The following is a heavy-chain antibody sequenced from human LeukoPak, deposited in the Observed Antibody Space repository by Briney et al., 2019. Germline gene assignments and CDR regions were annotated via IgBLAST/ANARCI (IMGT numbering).Heavy chain of an antibody. D-gene: IGHD3-22*01. Sequence: PSETLSLTCTVSSGSISSSSYYWGWIRQPPGKGLEWIGSIYYSGSTYYNPSLKSRVTISVDTSKNQFSLNLSSVTAADTAVYYCARVIVVVITPLYFDYWGQGTLVTVSS. CDR3: ARVIVVVITPLYFDY. CDR2: IYYSGST. J-gene: IGHJ4*02. V-gene: IGHV4-39*01. CDR1: SGSISSSSYY.